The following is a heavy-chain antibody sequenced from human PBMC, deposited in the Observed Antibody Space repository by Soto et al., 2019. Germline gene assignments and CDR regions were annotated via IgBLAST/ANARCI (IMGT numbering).Heavy chain of an antibody. D-gene: IGHD1-26*01. Sequence: GGSRTLSRVTRNSAFGSYAMHWVRQAPGKGLEYVSAISSNGGSTHYANSVKGRFTISRDNSKNTLYLQMNSLRAEDTAVYYCARDPFGANTYWGQGT. CDR2: ISSNGGST. CDR1: NSAFGSYA. J-gene: IGHJ4*02. V-gene: IGHV3-64*01. CDR3: ARDPFGANTY.